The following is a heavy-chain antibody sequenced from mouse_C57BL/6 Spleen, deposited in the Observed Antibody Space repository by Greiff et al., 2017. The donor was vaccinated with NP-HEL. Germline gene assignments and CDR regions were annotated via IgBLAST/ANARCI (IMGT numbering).Heavy chain of an antibody. CDR2: INPNNGGT. D-gene: IGHD1-1*01. V-gene: IGHV1-18*01. J-gene: IGHJ2*01. CDR1: GYTFTDYN. Sequence: EVQLQQSGPELVKPGASVKIPCKASGYTFTDYNMDWVKQSHGKSLEWIGDINPNNGGTIYNQKFKGKATLTVDKSSSTAYMELRSLTSEDTAVYYCARRTTVVHYYFDYWGQGTTLTVSS. CDR3: ARRTTVVHYYFDY.